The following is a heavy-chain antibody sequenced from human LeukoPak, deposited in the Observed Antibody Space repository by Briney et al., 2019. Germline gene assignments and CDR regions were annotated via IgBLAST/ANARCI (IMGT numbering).Heavy chain of an antibody. V-gene: IGHV4-39*01. CDR3: ARPGAGTDFWYFDL. CDR2: IYYSRST. Sequence: PSETLSLTCTVSGGSISRSSHYWGWIRQPPGKGLEWIGSIYYSRSTYYNPSLKSRVTISIDTSKNQFSLKLSSVPAAHTAVYYGARPGAGTDFWYFDLWGRGTLVTVSS. J-gene: IGHJ2*01. CDR1: GGSISRSSHY. D-gene: IGHD6-13*01.